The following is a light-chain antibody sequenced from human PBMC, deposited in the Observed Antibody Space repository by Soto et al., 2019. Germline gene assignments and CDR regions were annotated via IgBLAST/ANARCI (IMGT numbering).Light chain of an antibody. J-gene: IGLJ3*02. CDR1: SSNIGAGYD. Sequence: QSVLTQPPSVSGALGQRVTISCTGSSSNIGAGYDVHWYQQLPGTAPKLLIYGNSNRPSGVPDRFSGSKSGTSASLAITGLQAEDEADYYCQSYDSSLRGRVFGGGTKLTVL. CDR2: GNS. CDR3: QSYDSSLRGRV. V-gene: IGLV1-40*01.